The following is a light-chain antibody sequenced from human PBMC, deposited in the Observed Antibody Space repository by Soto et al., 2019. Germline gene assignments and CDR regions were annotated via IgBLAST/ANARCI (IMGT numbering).Light chain of an antibody. J-gene: IGKJ4*01. CDR2: LGS. CDR3: MQALKTPLT. CDR1: QSLLNNNGFNY. V-gene: IGKV2-28*01. Sequence: MTQFPLSLLFPPGDAASIVRRSRQSLLNNNGFNYLDWCRQKPVQSPRLLIFLGSNRASGVTDKFSGSGSGTDFTLTISRXEAEDGGVYYCMQALKTPLTFGGGTKVDIK.